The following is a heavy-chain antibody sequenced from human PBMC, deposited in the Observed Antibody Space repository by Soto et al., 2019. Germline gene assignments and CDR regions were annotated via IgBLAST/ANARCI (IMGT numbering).Heavy chain of an antibody. D-gene: IGHD2-2*01. CDR2: IKQDGSEK. J-gene: IGHJ3*02. CDR3: ARESCSSTSCYHDAFDI. V-gene: IGHV3-7*01. Sequence: GGSLRLSCAASGFTFSSYWMSWVRQAPGKGLEWVANIKQDGSEKYYVDSVKGRFTISRDNAKNSLYLQMNSLRAEDTAVYYCARESCSSTSCYHDAFDIWGQGTMVTVSS. CDR1: GFTFSSYW.